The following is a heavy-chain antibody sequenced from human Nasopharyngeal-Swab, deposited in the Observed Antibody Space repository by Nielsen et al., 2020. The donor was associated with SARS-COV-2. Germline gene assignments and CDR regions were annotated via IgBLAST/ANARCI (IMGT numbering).Heavy chain of an antibody. J-gene: IGHJ4*02. CDR3: ARERGTGASQGELPLDY. Sequence: WIRQPPGPGLEWVAVISYDESNKYSADSVKGRITISRDNSKNTLYLQMNSLRAEDTAVDYCARERGTGASQGELPLDYWGQGTLVTVSS. V-gene: IGHV3-30-3*01. CDR2: ISYDESNK. D-gene: IGHD1-26*01.